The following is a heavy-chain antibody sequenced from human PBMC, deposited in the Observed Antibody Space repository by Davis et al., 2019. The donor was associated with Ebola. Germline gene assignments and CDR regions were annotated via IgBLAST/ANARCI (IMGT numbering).Heavy chain of an antibody. CDR1: GFTFSGTA. V-gene: IGHV3-73*01. CDR2: IRSKANSYAT. CDR3: TRGNIYVEMATPQSGMDV. Sequence: PGGSLRLSCAASGFTFSGTAMHWVRQASGKGLEWVGRIRSKANSYATAYAASVNGRFTISRDDSKNTAYLQMNSLKTEDTAVYYCTRGNIYVEMATPQSGMDVWGKGTTVTVSS. J-gene: IGHJ6*04. D-gene: IGHD5-24*01.